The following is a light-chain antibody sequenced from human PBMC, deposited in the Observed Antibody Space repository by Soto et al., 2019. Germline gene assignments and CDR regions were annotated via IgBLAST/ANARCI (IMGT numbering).Light chain of an antibody. J-gene: IGKJ1*01. Sequence: DIQMTQSPSTLSASVGDRVTITCRASQSISSWLAWYQQKPGKAPKLLIYGASSLESGVPSRFSGSGSGTEFPLTISSLQPDDFATYYCQQYNRYRTFGQGTKVEIK. CDR3: QQYNRYRT. V-gene: IGKV1-5*01. CDR2: GAS. CDR1: QSISSW.